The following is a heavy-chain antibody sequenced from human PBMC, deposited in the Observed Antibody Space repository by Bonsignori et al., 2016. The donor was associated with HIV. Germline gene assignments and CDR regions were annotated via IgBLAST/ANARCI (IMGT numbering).Heavy chain of an antibody. V-gene: IGHV1-18*01. CDR3: ARVGSGSYFDY. Sequence: WVRQAPGQGLEWMGWISAYNGNTNYAQKLQGRVTMTTDTSTSTAYMELRSLRSDDTAVYYCARVGSGSYFDYWGQGTLVTVSS. CDR2: ISAYNGNT. D-gene: IGHD3-10*01. J-gene: IGHJ4*02.